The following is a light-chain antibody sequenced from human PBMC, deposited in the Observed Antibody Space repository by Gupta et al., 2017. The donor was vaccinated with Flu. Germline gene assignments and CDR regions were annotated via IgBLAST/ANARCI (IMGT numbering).Light chain of an antibody. Sequence: VLTQSPATLSLSPGDRAILSCRASQSVNIYLAWYQQKPGQPPRLLMFAASKRAAGIPDRFSGSGSGTDFTLTISTLEPEDFAVYYCQQRSGLPMYTFGQGTKLE. CDR1: QSVNIY. J-gene: IGKJ2*01. CDR3: QQRSGLPMYT. V-gene: IGKV3-11*01. CDR2: AAS.